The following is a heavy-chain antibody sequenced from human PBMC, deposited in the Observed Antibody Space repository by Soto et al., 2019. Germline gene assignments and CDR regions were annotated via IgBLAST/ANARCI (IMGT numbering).Heavy chain of an antibody. Sequence: GVSVKVSSKASGFTFSDYYIHWVRLSPGRWLEGMGWISTRIGVTFFEQKFRDSVTLTRDTSINTVYLYLTRLTSDDTAVYVCARGCRVITAPVGWRDPWGQRTLVTVSS. D-gene: IGHD2-15*01. CDR2: ISTRIGVT. V-gene: IGHV1-2*04. J-gene: IGHJ5*02. CDR3: ARGCRVITAPVGWRDP. CDR1: GFTFSDYY.